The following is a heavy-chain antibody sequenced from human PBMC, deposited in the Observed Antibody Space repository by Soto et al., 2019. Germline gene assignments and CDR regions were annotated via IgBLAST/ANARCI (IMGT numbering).Heavy chain of an antibody. V-gene: IGHV5-10-1*01. Sequence: GGSLKISCKGFGSSLSTFWNRWVRQIPGKGLEGMGRIDPSDSYTNYSPSFQGHVTISADKSISTAYRQWSSLKASDTAMYYCARLRVGFGELLTYWGQGTLVTVSS. D-gene: IGHD3-10*01. J-gene: IGHJ4*02. CDR2: IDPSDSYT. CDR3: ARLRVGFGELLTY. CDR1: GSSLSTFW.